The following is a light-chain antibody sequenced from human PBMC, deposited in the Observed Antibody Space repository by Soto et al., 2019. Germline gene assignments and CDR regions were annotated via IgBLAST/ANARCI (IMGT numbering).Light chain of an antibody. V-gene: IGKV1-39*01. CDR2: AAS. J-gene: IGKJ4*01. Sequence: DIQMTQSPSSLSASVGDRLTITCRASQSISSYLNWYQQKPGKAPKLLIYAASSLESGVPSRFSGSGSGTDSTLTISSLQPEDFATYYCQQSYSSPLTFGGGTKVVIK. CDR1: QSISSY. CDR3: QQSYSSPLT.